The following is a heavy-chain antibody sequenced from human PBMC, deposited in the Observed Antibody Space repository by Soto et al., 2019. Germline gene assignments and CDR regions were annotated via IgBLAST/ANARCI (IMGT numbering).Heavy chain of an antibody. V-gene: IGHV4-4*02. J-gene: IGHJ6*03. CDR3: ARGQYCSGGSCSPDYYYMDV. CDR1: SGSISSSNW. Sequence: QVQLQESGPGLVKPSGTLSLTCAVSSGSISSSNWWSWVRQPPGKGLEWIGEIYHSGSTNYNPSLKSRVTISVDKSKNQFSLKLSSVTVADTAVYYCARGQYCSGGSCSPDYYYMDVWGKGTTVTVSS. CDR2: IYHSGST. D-gene: IGHD2-15*01.